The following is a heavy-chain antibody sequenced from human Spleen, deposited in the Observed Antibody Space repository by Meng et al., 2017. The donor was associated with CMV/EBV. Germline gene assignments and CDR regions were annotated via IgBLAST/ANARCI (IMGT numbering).Heavy chain of an antibody. CDR1: GFTFRSYV. CDR3: AKDEAVYAISPFDY. Sequence: GESLKISCETSGFTFRSYVMSWVRQAPGKGLEWVSAISASGDVTYYADSVKGRFTISRDNSNNVLYLKMNGLRVEDTAMYYCAKDEAVYAISPFDYWGQGAMVTVSS. V-gene: IGHV3-23*01. J-gene: IGHJ4*01. D-gene: IGHD2-8*01. CDR2: ISASGDVT.